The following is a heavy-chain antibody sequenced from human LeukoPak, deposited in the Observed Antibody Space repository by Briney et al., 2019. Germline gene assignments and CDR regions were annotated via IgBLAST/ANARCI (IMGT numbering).Heavy chain of an antibody. CDR1: GYTFTSYG. V-gene: IGHV1-8*02. Sequence: ASVKVSCKASGYTFTSYGISWVRQAPGQGLEWMGWMNPNSGNTGYAQKFQGRVTMTRNTSISTAYMELSSLRSEDTAVYYCARVGYGGNSGYYFDYWGQGTLVTVSS. D-gene: IGHD4-17*01. J-gene: IGHJ4*02. CDR3: ARVGYGGNSGYYFDY. CDR2: MNPNSGNT.